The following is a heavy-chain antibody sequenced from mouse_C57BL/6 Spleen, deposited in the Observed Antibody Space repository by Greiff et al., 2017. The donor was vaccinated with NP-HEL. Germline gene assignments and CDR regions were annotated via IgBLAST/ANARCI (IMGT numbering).Heavy chain of an antibody. J-gene: IGHJ1*03. D-gene: IGHD1-1*01. V-gene: IGHV5-16*01. Sequence: VQLVESEGGLVQPGSSMKLSCTASGFTFSDYYMAWVRQVPEKGLEWVANINYDGSSTYYLDSLKSRFIISRDNAKNILYLQMSSLKSEDTATYYCARYGSSLYWYFDVWGTGTTVTVSS. CDR2: INYDGSST. CDR3: ARYGSSLYWYFDV. CDR1: GFTFSDYY.